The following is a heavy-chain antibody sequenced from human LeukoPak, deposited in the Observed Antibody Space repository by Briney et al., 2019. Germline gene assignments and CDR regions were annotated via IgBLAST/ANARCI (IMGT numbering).Heavy chain of an antibody. J-gene: IGHJ4*02. CDR1: GFTFSSYE. Sequence: PGGSLRLSCAASGFTFSSYEMNWVRQAPGKGLEWISYITSSGSTIYYADSVKGRFTISKDNAKNSLYLQMTSLRAEDTAVYYCARDLLGLHDFWGQGTLVTVSS. CDR3: ARDLLGLHDF. CDR2: ITSSGSTI. D-gene: IGHD7-27*01. V-gene: IGHV3-48*03.